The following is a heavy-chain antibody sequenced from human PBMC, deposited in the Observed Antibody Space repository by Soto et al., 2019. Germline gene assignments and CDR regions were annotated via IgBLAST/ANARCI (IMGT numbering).Heavy chain of an antibody. Sequence: QLQLQESGPGLVKPSETLSLTCTVSGGSIISSSYYWGWIRQPPGKGLEWIGSIDYSGNTYYNPSLKSRVTVSVDTSTNQFSLKLSSVTAADTAVYYCARESKSRSWFCADYWGQGTLGTVSS. V-gene: IGHV4-39*02. CDR1: GGSIISSSYY. J-gene: IGHJ4*02. CDR3: ARESKSRSWFCADY. CDR2: IDYSGNT. D-gene: IGHD6-13*01.